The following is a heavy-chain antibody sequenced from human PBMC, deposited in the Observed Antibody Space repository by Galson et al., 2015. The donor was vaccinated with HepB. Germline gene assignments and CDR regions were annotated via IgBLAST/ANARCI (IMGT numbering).Heavy chain of an antibody. V-gene: IGHV1-69*04. CDR3: ARAPGYSYGYYYYYYGMDV. J-gene: IGHJ6*02. CDR1: GGTFSSYA. CDR2: IIPILGIA. Sequence: SVKVSCKASGGTFSSYAISWVRQAPGQGLEWMGRIIPILGIANYAQKFQGRVTITADKSTSTAYMELSSLRSEDTAVYYCARAPGYSYGYYYYYYGMDVWGQGTTVTVSS. D-gene: IGHD5-18*01.